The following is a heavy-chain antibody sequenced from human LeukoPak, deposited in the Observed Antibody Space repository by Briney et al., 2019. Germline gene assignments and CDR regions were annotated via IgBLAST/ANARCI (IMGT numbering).Heavy chain of an antibody. J-gene: IGHJ4*02. CDR2: IIGNGVST. Sequence: AGGSLRLSCAASGFTFSSYAMSWVRQAPGKGLEWVSPIIGNGVSTYYADSVKGRFTISRDNSKITLYLQMNSLRAEDTAVYYCAKDRLWFGELLYHTPRGPLGYWGQGALVTVSS. CDR1: GFTFSSYA. V-gene: IGHV3-23*01. CDR3: AKDRLWFGELLYHTPRGPLGY. D-gene: IGHD3-10*01.